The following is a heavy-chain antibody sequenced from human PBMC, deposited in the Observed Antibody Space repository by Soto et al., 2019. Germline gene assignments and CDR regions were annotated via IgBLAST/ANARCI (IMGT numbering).Heavy chain of an antibody. CDR2: IKSKTDGGTT. D-gene: IGHD1-26*01. CDR1: GFTFSNAW. V-gene: IGHV3-15*01. J-gene: IGHJ3*02. Sequence: GGSLRLSCAASGFTFSNAWMSWVRQAPGKGLEWVGRIKSKTDGGTTDYAAPVKGRFTISRDDSKNTLYLQMNSLKTEDTAVYYCTTDLVGATNDAFDIWGQGTPVSVS. CDR3: TTDLVGATNDAFDI.